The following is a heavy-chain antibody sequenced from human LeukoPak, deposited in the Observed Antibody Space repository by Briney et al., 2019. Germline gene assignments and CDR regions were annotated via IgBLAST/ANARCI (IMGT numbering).Heavy chain of an antibody. D-gene: IGHD3-3*02. Sequence: PGGSLRLSCGASGFTFSSYAMNWVRHAPGKGLEWLSLINFSGGNTYYADSMKGRFTISRDNSKDTLYLQMNSLRAEDTAIYYCARDIEFSTWGLGTMVTVSS. CDR2: INFSGGNT. V-gene: IGHV3-23*01. J-gene: IGHJ3*01. CDR1: GFTFSSYA. CDR3: ARDIEFST.